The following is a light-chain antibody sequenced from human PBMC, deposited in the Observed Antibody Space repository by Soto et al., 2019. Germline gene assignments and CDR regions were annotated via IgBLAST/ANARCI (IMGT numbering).Light chain of an antibody. CDR2: SNN. V-gene: IGLV1-44*01. CDR1: SSNIGSNT. J-gene: IGLJ2*01. Sequence: QSVLTQPPSASGTPGQRVTISCSGSSSNIGSNTVNWYQQLPGTAPKLLIYSNNQRPSGVPDRFSGSKSGTSASLAISGLQSEDEADYYCAAWDDSLNGYVVFGAGTKLTV. CDR3: AAWDDSLNGYVV.